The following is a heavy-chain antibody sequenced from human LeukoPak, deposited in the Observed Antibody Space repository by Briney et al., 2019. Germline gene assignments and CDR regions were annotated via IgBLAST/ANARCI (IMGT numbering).Heavy chain of an antibody. CDR1: GFTFSNYA. D-gene: IGHD5-18*01. CDR2: ISGSGGST. Sequence: GGSLRLSCAASGFTFSNYAMSWARQAPGKGLEWVSAISGSGGSTYYAHSVKGRFTISRDNSKNMLYLQMNSLRAEDTAVYYCTKETIWLPFDYWGQGTLVTVSS. J-gene: IGHJ4*02. V-gene: IGHV3-23*01. CDR3: TKETIWLPFDY.